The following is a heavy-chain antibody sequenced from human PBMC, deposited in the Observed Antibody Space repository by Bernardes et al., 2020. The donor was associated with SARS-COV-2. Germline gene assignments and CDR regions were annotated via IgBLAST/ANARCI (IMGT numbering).Heavy chain of an antibody. D-gene: IGHD3-22*01. CDR3: ARGAYSLDRSGPRSVFDI. J-gene: IGHJ3*02. CDR1: GFTFNSYW. V-gene: IGHV3-74*01. CDR2: INGDGTST. Sequence: GSLTLSCSDSGFTFNSYWMHWIRQAPGKGLVWVSRINGDGTSTSYADAVKGRFTISRDNAKNTLSLQMNSLRADDTAVYYCARGAYSLDRSGPRSVFDIWGQATMVTVSS.